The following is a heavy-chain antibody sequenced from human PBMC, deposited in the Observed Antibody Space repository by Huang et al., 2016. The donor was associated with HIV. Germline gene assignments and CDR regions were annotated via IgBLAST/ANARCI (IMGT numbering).Heavy chain of an antibody. CDR1: GGTFSSYA. Sequence: QVQLVQSGAEVKKPGSSVKVSCKAFGGTFSSYAISWVRQAPGKGLEGMGGISPIFGTTNYAQKFQGRVTMTADESTSTVYMELSSLRSEDTAVYYCARQSSGYYYYFDYWGQGTLVTVSS. V-gene: IGHV1-69*13. CDR3: ARQSSGYYYYFDY. J-gene: IGHJ4*02. CDR2: ISPIFGTT. D-gene: IGHD3-22*01.